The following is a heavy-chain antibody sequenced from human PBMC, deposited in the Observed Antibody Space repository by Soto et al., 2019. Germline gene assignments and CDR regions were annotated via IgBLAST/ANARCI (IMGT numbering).Heavy chain of an antibody. CDR2: IYPGDSDT. CDR3: ARQQHYMATVNNAAFDI. J-gene: IGHJ3*02. D-gene: IGHD4-4*01. CDR1: EYSYIMYC. Sequence: SLKSSGTCSEYSYIMYCIASLHKMPGKGLEWMGIIYPGDSDTTYSSSFQGQATISADKTVSTVYLQLSSLKASDTAMYFCARQQHYMATVNNAAFDIWGQGTTVTVSS. V-gene: IGHV5-51*07.